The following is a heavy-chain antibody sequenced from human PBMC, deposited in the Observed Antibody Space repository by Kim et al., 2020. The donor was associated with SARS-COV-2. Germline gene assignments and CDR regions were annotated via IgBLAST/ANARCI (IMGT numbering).Heavy chain of an antibody. V-gene: IGHV3-74*01. CDR1: GFTFSSYW. CDR2: INSDGSST. J-gene: IGHJ4*02. D-gene: IGHD2-2*01. CDR3: ARDGPAASIYLDY. Sequence: GGSLRLSCAASGFTFSSYWMHWVRQAPGKGLVWVSRINSDGSSTSYADSVKGRFTISRDNAKNTLYLQMNSLRAEDTAVYYCARDGPAASIYLDYWGQGTLVTVSP.